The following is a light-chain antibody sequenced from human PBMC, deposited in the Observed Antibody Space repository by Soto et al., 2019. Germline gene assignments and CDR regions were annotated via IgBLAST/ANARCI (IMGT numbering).Light chain of an antibody. CDR2: DVS. CDR3: TSYTTSTTYV. J-gene: IGLJ1*01. Sequence: QSALTQPASVSGSPGQSITVSCIGTSSDVGRYNFVSWYQQHPGKAPKLVIYDVSNRPSGVSNRFSGSKSGNTASLTISGLQAEDEAGYYCTSYTTSTTYVFGTGTKVTVL. CDR1: SSDVGRYNF. V-gene: IGLV2-14*03.